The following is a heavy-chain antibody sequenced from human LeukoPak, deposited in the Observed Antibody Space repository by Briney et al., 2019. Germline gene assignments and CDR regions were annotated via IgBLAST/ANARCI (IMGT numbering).Heavy chain of an antibody. CDR2: INHSGST. V-gene: IGHV4-34*01. CDR3: ARRSGGLDY. D-gene: IGHD3-10*01. J-gene: IGHJ4*02. Sequence: SETLSLTCAVYGGSFSGYYWSWIRQPPGKGLEWIGEINHSGSTNYNPSLKSRVTISVDTSKDQFSLKLSSVTAADTAVYYCARRSGGLDYWGQGTLVTVSS. CDR1: GGSFSGYY.